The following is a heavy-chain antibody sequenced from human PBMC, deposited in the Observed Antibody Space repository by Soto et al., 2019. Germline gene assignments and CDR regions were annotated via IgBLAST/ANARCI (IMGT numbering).Heavy chain of an antibody. J-gene: IGHJ5*02. Sequence: TQSASSNVLCGSIVHSDCCRVLNRQPPGEGPEWIGSIYYSGSTYYNPSLKSRVTISVDTSKNQFSLKLSSVTAADTAVYYCASAFDILTGHYKVSHWFDPWGQGTLVTVSS. D-gene: IGHD3-9*01. CDR2: IYYSGST. V-gene: IGHV4-39*01. CDR3: ASAFDILTGHYKVSHWFDP. CDR1: CGSIVHSDCC.